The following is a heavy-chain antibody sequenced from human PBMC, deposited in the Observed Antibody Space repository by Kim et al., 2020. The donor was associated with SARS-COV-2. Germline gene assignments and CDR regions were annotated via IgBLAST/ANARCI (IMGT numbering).Heavy chain of an antibody. CDR2: INHSGST. D-gene: IGHD3-10*01. CDR3: ARGTPLPVHPYYYGSGSYYKTYYFDY. Sequence: SETLSLTCAVYGGSFSGYYWSWIRQPPGKGLEWIGEINHSGSTNYNPSLKSRVTISVDTSKNQFSLKLSSVTAADTAVYYCARGTPLPVHPYYYGSGSYYKTYYFDYWGQGTLVTVSS. J-gene: IGHJ4*02. V-gene: IGHV4-34*01. CDR1: GGSFSGYY.